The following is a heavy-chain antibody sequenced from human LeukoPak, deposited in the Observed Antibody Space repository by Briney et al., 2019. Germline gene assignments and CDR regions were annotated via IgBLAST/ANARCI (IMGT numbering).Heavy chain of an antibody. CDR3: ARDRGSLGAFDY. V-gene: IGHV4-59*01. D-gene: IGHD3-10*01. Sequence: PSETLSLTCTVSGGSISSYYWSWIRQPPGKGLEWIGYFYYSGGSNYNPSLKSRVTISVDTSNNQFSLKMTSVTAADTAVYFCARDRGSLGAFDYWGQGTLVTVSS. J-gene: IGHJ4*02. CDR1: GGSISSYY. CDR2: FYYSGGS.